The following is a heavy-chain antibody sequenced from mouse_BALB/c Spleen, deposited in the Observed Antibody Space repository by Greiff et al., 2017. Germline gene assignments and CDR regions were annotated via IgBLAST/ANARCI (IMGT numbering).Heavy chain of an antibody. J-gene: IGHJ4*01. D-gene: IGHD2-3*01. CDR1: GFTFSSFG. CDR2: ISSGSSTI. V-gene: IGHV5-17*02. Sequence: DVHLVESGGGLVQPGGSRKLSCAASGFTFSSFGMHWVRQAPEKGLEWVAYISSGSSTIYYADTVKGRFTISRDNPKNTLFLQMTSLRSEDTAMYYCASPDGYHGGYAMDYWGQGTSVTVSS. CDR3: ASPDGYHGGYAMDY.